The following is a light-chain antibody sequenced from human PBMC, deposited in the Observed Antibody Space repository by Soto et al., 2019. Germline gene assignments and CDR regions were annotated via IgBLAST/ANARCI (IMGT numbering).Light chain of an antibody. Sequence: EIVLAQSPGTLSFSPGERATLSCRASQSVRSSYLAWYQQQPGQAPRLLIYGASTRATGIPARFSGSGSGTDFTLTISSLQSEDLAVYYCQQYNNWPAWTFGQGTKVDIK. CDR1: QSVRSSY. J-gene: IGKJ1*01. V-gene: IGKV3-15*01. CDR3: QQYNNWPAWT. CDR2: GAS.